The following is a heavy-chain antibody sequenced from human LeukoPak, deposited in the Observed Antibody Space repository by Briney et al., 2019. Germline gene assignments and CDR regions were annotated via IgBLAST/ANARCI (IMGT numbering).Heavy chain of an antibody. V-gene: IGHV3-20*04. CDR1: GFTFTDSY. CDR2: IIRSGGST. CDR3: VRGHNGGPFDH. D-gene: IGHD4-23*01. J-gene: IGHJ4*02. Sequence: GGSLRLSCAASGFTFTDSYMTWARQPPGKVLEWVSGIIRSGGSTGYADSVNGRFTISRDNAKNSLYLQMNSLRAEDTALYYCVRGHNGGPFDHWGQGIPVTVSS.